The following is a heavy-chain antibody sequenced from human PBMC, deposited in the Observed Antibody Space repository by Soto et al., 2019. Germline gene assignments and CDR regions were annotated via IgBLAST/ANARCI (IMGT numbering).Heavy chain of an antibody. CDR3: ARTSRKGTLGRDCSGGSCYFDAFDI. Sequence: SETLSLTCTVSGGSISSYYWSWIRQPPGKGLEWIGYIYYSGSTNYNPSLKSRVTISVDTSKNQFSLKLSSVTAADTAVYYCARTSRKGTLGRDCSGGSCYFDAFDIWGQGTMVTVSS. CDR1: GGSISSYY. V-gene: IGHV4-59*08. J-gene: IGHJ3*02. D-gene: IGHD2-15*01. CDR2: IYYSGST.